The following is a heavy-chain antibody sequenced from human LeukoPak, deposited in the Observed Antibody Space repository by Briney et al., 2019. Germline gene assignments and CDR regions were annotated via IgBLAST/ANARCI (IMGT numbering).Heavy chain of an antibody. CDR3: TRDDYYYCYGMDV. CDR2: IRSKAYGGTT. V-gene: IGHV3-49*04. CDR1: GFTFGDYA. Sequence: GGSLRLSCTASGFTFGDYAMGWVRQAPGKGLEWVGFIRSKAYGGTTEYAASVKGRFTISRDDSKSIAYLQMNSLKTEDTAVYYCTRDDYYYCYGMDVRGQGTTVTVSS. J-gene: IGHJ6*02.